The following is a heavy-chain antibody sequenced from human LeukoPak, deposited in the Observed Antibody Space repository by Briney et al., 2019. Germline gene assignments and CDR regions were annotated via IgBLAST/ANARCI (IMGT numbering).Heavy chain of an antibody. CDR1: GFTFSSYS. V-gene: IGHV3-21*01. CDR2: ISSSSSYI. CDR3: ARGQYPSRGVWGSYRTFDY. J-gene: IGHJ4*02. D-gene: IGHD3-16*02. Sequence: GGSLRLSCAASGFTFSSYSMNWVRQAPGKGLEWVSSISSSSSYIYYADSVKGRFTISRDNAKNSLYLQMNSLRAEDTAVYYCARGQYPSRGVWGSYRTFDYWGQGTLVTVSS.